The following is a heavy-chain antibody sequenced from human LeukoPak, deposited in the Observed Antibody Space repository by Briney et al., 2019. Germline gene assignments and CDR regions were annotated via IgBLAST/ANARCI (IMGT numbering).Heavy chain of an antibody. V-gene: IGHV1-46*01. J-gene: IGHJ5*02. CDR1: GYTFTSYY. CDR2: INPSGGST. Sequence: GASVKVSCKASGYTFTSYYMHWVRQAPGQGLEWMGIINPSGGSTSYAQKFQGRVTMTRDMSTSTVYMELSSLRSEDTAVYYCARQEVEMATIFPWFDPWGQGTLVTVSS. D-gene: IGHD5-24*01. CDR3: ARQEVEMATIFPWFDP.